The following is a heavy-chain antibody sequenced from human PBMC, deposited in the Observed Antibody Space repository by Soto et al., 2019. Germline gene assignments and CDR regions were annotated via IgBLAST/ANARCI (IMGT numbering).Heavy chain of an antibody. J-gene: IGHJ6*02. D-gene: IGHD6-6*01. Sequence: QVQLVESGGGVVQPGRSLRLSCAASGFTFSSYGMHWVRQAPGKGLEWVAVIWYDGSNKYYADSVKGRFTISRDNSKNTLYLQMNSLRAEDTAVYYCALSSESYYYYGMDVWGQGTTVTASS. CDR3: ALSSESYYYYGMDV. V-gene: IGHV3-33*01. CDR1: GFTFSSYG. CDR2: IWYDGSNK.